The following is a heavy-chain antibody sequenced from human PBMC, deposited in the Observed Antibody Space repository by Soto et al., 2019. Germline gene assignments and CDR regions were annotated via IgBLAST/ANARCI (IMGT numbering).Heavy chain of an antibody. CDR1: GGSISSYY. CDR3: ARMYYDYVWGSSNWFDP. CDR2: IYYSGST. D-gene: IGHD3-16*01. J-gene: IGHJ5*02. V-gene: IGHV4-59*01. Sequence: SETLSLTCTVSGGSISSYYWSWIRQPPGKGLEWIGYIYYSGSTNYNPPLKSRVTISVDTSKNQFSLKLSSVTAADTAVYYCARMYYDYVWGSSNWFDPWGQGTLVTVSS.